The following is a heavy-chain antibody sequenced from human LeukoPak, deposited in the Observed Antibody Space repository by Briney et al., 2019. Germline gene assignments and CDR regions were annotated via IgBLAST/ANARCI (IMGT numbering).Heavy chain of an antibody. V-gene: IGHV1-18*01. D-gene: IGHD6-13*01. CDR1: GYTFTSYG. CDR3: ARAPQLVLGYYYYYMDV. J-gene: IGHJ6*03. CDR2: ISAYNGNT. Sequence: ASVKVSCKASGYTFTSYGISWVRQAPGQGLEWMGWISAYNGNTNYAQKLQGRVTMTTDTSTSTAYMELRSLRSEDTAVYYCARAPQLVLGYYYYYMDVWGKGTTVTVSS.